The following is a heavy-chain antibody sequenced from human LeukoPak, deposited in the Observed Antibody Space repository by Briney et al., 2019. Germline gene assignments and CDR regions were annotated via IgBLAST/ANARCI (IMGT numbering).Heavy chain of an antibody. J-gene: IGHJ4*02. V-gene: IGHV1-46*01. CDR2: INPSGGST. CDR1: GYTFTSYY. CDR3: ARDLWAMATITFGVREVSGQWGY. Sequence: GASVKVSCKASGYTFTSYYMHWVRQAPGQGLEWMGIINPSGGSTSYAQKFQGRVTMTRDTSTSTVYMELSSLRSEDTAVYYCARDLWAMATITFGVREVSGQWGYWGQGTLVTVSS. D-gene: IGHD5-24*01.